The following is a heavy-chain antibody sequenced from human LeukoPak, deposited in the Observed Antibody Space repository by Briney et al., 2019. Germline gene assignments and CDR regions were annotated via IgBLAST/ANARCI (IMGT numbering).Heavy chain of an antibody. D-gene: IGHD3-10*01. CDR3: ARGKTYYYGSGNYGPPFDY. Sequence: SETLSLTCAVSGGSFSAYYWSWIRQPPRKGLEWIGEINHSGSTNYNPSLKSRVTISVDTSKNQFSLKLSSVTAADTAVYYCARGKTYYYGSGNYGPPFDYWGQGTLVTVSS. J-gene: IGHJ4*02. V-gene: IGHV4-34*01. CDR2: INHSGST. CDR1: GGSFSAYY.